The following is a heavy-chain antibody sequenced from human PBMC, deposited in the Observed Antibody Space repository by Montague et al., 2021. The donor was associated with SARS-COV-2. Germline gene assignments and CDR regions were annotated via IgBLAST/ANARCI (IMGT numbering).Heavy chain of an antibody. J-gene: IGHJ3*02. V-gene: IGHV4-59*01. CDR1: GGSISNYY. D-gene: IGHD3-3*01. CDR3: ARDQAAKISFKGAFDI. Sequence: SETLSLTCTVSGGSISNYYWNWIRETPGKGLEWIGYIYYSGTTNXNPSLKSRVTISLDTPKNQFSLNLNSVTAADTAIYYCARDQAAKISFKGAFDIWGQGRMVTVSS. CDR2: IYYSGTT.